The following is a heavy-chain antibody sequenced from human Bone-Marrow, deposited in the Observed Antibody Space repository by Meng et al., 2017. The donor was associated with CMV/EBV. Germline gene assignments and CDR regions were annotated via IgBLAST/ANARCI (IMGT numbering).Heavy chain of an antibody. CDR3: ARQARPQDYYYYYGMDV. D-gene: IGHD6-25*01. V-gene: IGHV4-38-2*02. CDR1: GYSISSGYY. J-gene: IGHJ6*02. CDR2: IYHSGST. Sequence: GSLRLSCTVSGYSISSGYYWGWIRQPPGKGLEWIGSIYHSGSTYYNPSLKSRVTISVDTSKNQFSLKLSSVTAADTAVYYCARQARPQDYYYYYGMDVWGQGTTVTVSS.